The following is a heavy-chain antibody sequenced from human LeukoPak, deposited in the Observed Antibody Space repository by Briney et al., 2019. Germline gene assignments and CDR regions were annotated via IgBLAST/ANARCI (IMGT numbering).Heavy chain of an antibody. CDR1: GFTFSSYW. V-gene: IGHV3-74*01. CDR3: ASMGTGSYYSGLDY. D-gene: IGHD1-26*01. Sequence: GGSLRLSCAASGFTFSSYWMHWVRQAPGKGLVWVSRINSDGSSTSYADPVKGRFTISRDNAKNTLYLQMNSLRAEDTAVYYCASMGTGSYYSGLDYWGQGTLVTVSS. CDR2: INSDGSST. J-gene: IGHJ4*02.